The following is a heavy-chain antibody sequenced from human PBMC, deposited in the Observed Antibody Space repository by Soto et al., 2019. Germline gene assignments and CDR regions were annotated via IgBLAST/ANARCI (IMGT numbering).Heavy chain of an antibody. CDR3: ARDGGSGSHNYYYYYGMDV. J-gene: IGHJ6*02. CDR1: GFIFSSFG. V-gene: IGHV3-33*01. D-gene: IGHD2-15*01. CDR2: IWYDGSNT. Sequence: GGSLRLSCAASGFIFSSFGMHWVRQAPGKGLEWVAHIWYDGSNTYYADSVKGRFTISRDNSRNTLYLQMNSLRAEDTAVYYCARDGGSGSHNYYYYYGMDVWGQGTTVTVSS.